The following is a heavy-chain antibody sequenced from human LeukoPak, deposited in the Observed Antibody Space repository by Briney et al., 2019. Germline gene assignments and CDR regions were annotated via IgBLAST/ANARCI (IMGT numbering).Heavy chain of an antibody. D-gene: IGHD6-19*01. CDR1: GGSISSSSYY. J-gene: IGHJ4*02. V-gene: IGHV4-39*01. Sequence: PSETLSLTCTVSGGSISSSSYYWGWIRQPPGKGLEWIGSIYYSGSTYYNPSLKSRVTISVDTSKNQFSLKLSSVTAADTAVYYCARPYSSGARVDYWGQGTLVTVSS. CDR3: ARPYSSGARVDY. CDR2: IYYSGST.